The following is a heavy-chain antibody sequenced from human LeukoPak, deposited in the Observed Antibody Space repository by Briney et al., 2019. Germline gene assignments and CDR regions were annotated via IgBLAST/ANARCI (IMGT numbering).Heavy chain of an antibody. D-gene: IGHD3-10*01. CDR1: GFTFSSYS. Sequence: PGGSLRLSCAASGFTFSSYSMNWVRQAPGKGLEWVSYISSSSSTIYYADSVKGRFTISRDNAKNSLYLQMNSLRDEETAVYYCARVLWFGELIDAFDIWGQGTMVTVSS. J-gene: IGHJ3*02. V-gene: IGHV3-48*02. CDR3: ARVLWFGELIDAFDI. CDR2: ISSSSSTI.